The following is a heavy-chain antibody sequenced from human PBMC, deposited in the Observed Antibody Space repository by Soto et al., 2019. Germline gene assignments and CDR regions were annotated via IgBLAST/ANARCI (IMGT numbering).Heavy chain of an antibody. CDR3: ARDSDRSSHFTDEYYYYGMDV. J-gene: IGHJ6*02. D-gene: IGHD6-6*01. V-gene: IGHV1-69*13. CDR2: IIPIFGTA. Sequence: SVKVSCKASGGTFSSYAISWVRQSPGQGLEWMGGIIPIFGTANYAQKFQGRVTITADESTSTAYMELSSLRSEDTAVYYCARDSDRSSHFTDEYYYYGMDVWGQGTTVTVSS. CDR1: GGTFSSYA.